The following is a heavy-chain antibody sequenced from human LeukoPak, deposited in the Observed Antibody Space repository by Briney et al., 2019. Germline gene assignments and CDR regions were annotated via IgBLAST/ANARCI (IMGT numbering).Heavy chain of an antibody. D-gene: IGHD4-17*01. CDR1: GYTFTSYY. J-gene: IGHJ6*02. Sequence: ASVKVSCKASGYTFTSYYMHWVRQAPGQGLEWMGIINPSGGSTSYAQKFQGRVTMTRDTSTSKVYMELSSLGSEDTAVYYFARATYDYGDYEGNYYGMDVWGQGTTVTVSS. CDR2: INPSGGST. CDR3: ARATYDYGDYEGNYYGMDV. V-gene: IGHV1-46*01.